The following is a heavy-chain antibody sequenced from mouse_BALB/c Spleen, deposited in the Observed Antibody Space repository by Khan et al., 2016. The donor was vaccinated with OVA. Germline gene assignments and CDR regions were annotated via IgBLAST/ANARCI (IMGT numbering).Heavy chain of an antibody. Sequence: EVQLQESGPGLVKPSQSLSLTCSVTGYSITNGYFWNWIRQFPGNNLEWMGYIRYDGNTNYNQSLKNRISITRDTSKNQFLLNLNSVTPEDTATYYCARGGSSGPAWFTYWGQGTLVTVSA. D-gene: IGHD3-1*01. CDR3: ARGGSSGPAWFTY. J-gene: IGHJ3*01. V-gene: IGHV3-6*02. CDR2: IRYDGNT. CDR1: GYSITNGYF.